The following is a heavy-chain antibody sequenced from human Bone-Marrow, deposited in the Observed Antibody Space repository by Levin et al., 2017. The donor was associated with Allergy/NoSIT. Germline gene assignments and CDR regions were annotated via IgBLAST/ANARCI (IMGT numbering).Heavy chain of an antibody. J-gene: IGHJ5*02. CDR1: GGSFSGYL. D-gene: IGHD2-2*01. CDR3: ARGLDGHCSSTNCPPRPKWFDP. V-gene: IGHV4-34*01. CDR2: INHSGST. Sequence: KTSETLSLTCAVYGGSFSGYLWSWIRQAPGKGLEWIGEINHSGSTNYNPSLKSRVTISLDTSKNHFSLKLSSVTAADTAVYFCARGLDGHCSSTNCPPRPKWFDPWGQGSLVTVSS.